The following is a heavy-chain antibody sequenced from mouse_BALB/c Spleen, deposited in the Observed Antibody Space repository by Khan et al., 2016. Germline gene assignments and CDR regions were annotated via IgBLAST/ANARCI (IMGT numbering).Heavy chain of an antibody. V-gene: IGHV1-4*01. CDR1: GYTFTSYT. D-gene: IGHD3-1*01. CDR2: INPSSGYT. Sequence: VQLQESGAELVKPGASVKMSCKASGYTFTSYTMHWVKQRPGQGLEWIGYINPSSGYTKYNQKFKDKATLTADKSSSTASMQQSSMTSEDSAVYYCARKSTRASYWDQGTTLTVSS. J-gene: IGHJ2*01. CDR3: ARKSTRASY.